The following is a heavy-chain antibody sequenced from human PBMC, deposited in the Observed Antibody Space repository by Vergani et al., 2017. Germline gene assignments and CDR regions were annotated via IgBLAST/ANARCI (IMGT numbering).Heavy chain of an antibody. CDR2: INHSGST. D-gene: IGHD3-10*01. J-gene: IGHJ4*02. CDR3: ARIARGWRGANRQFDY. V-gene: IGHV4-34*01. CDR1: GGSFSGYY. Sequence: QVQLQQWGAGLLKPSETLSLTCAVYGGSFSGYYWSWIRQPPGKGLEWIGEINHSGSTNYNPSLKSRVTISVDTSKNQFSLKLSSVTAADTAVYYCARIARGWRGANRQFDYWGQGTLVTVSS.